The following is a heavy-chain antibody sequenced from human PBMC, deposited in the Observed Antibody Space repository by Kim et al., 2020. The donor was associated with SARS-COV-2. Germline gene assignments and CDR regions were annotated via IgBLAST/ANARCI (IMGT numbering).Heavy chain of an antibody. CDR2: INPKTGDT. CDR1: GYYTFSDFY. Sequence: ASVKVSCQASGYYTFSDFYIHWVRQAPGQGLEWMGWINPKTGDTGYAQKFQGRVTMTRDTSISTAYMELSTLTSDDTAIYYCARDLGRSSSKGWSKRFDY. J-gene: IGHJ4*01. V-gene: IGHV1-2*02. CDR3: ARDLGRSSSKGWSKRFDY. D-gene: IGHD6-6*01.